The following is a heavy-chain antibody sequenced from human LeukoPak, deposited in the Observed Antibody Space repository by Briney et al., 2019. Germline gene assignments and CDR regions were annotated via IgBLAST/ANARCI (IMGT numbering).Heavy chain of an antibody. CDR3: ARDELWSGSAVGY. J-gene: IGHJ4*02. CDR2: ISSSSSYI. V-gene: IGHV3-21*01. D-gene: IGHD3-3*01. CDR1: GFTFSSYT. Sequence: SGGSLRLSCAASGFTFSSYTMNWVRQAPGKGLEWVPSISSSSSYIYYADSVKGRFTISRDNAKNSLYLQMNSLRAEDTAVYYCARDELWSGSAVGYWGQGTLVAVSS.